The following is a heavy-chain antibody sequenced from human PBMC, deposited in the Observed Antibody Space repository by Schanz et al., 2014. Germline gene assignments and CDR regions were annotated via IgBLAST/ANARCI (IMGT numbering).Heavy chain of an antibody. D-gene: IGHD3-10*01. CDR2: LSGSGTST. V-gene: IGHV3-23*04. Sequence: EVQVVESGGGLEQPGGSLRLSCAASGFTFSSYAMSWVRQAPGKGLEWVSALSGSGTSTYYADSVKGRFTISRDNSKNTLYLQMNSLRAEDTAVYFCAKSQYYGSGSYSDYYGVDVWGQGTTVTVSS. CDR1: GFTFSSYA. CDR3: AKSQYYGSGSYSDYYGVDV. J-gene: IGHJ6*02.